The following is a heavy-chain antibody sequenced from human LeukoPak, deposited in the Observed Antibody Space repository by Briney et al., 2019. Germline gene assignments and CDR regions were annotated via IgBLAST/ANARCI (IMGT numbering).Heavy chain of an antibody. CDR3: ARDRKAGSTSDFDY. V-gene: IGHV1-2*02. CDR2: INPNSGGT. J-gene: IGHJ4*02. D-gene: IGHD2-2*01. CDR1: GYTFTGYY. Sequence: ASVKVSCKASGYTFTGYYMHWVRQAPRQGLEWMGWINPNSGGTNYAQKFQGRVTMTRDTSISTAYMELSRLRSDDTAVYYCARDRKAGSTSDFDYWGQGTLVTVSS.